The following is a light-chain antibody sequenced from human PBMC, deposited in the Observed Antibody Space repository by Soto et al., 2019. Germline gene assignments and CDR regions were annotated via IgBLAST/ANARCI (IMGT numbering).Light chain of an antibody. J-gene: IGKJ1*01. Sequence: MTRSPSTLSASVGDRVTITCRASQSVNSNLAWYQQKPGQAPRLLIYGASTRATGIPARFSGSGSGTEFTLTISSLQSEDFAVYYCQQYNNWPPWTFGQGTKVDIK. CDR3: QQYNNWPPWT. CDR2: GAS. V-gene: IGKV3-15*01. CDR1: QSVNSN.